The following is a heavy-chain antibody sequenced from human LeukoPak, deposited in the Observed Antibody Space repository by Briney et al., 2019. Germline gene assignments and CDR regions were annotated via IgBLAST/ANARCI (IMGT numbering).Heavy chain of an antibody. J-gene: IGHJ6*03. CDR3: AKAGVARYYYYYMDV. CDR1: GFTFSSYG. Sequence: GGTLRLSCAASGFTFSSYGMSWVRQAPGKGLEWVSAISGSGGSTYYADSVKGRFTISRDNSENTLYLQMNSLRAEDTAVYYCAKAGVARYYYYYMDVWGKGTTVTISS. V-gene: IGHV3-23*01. CDR2: ISGSGGST.